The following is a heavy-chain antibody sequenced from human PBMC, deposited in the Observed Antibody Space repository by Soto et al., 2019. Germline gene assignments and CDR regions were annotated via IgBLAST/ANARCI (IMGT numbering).Heavy chain of an antibody. Sequence: EVQLVESGGGLVKPGGSLRLSCAASGFTFSSYSMNWVRQAPGKGLEWVSSISSSSSYIYYADSVKGRFTISRDNAKNSLYLQMNSLRAEDTAVYYCARDIVVVPAALNYYYYGMDVWGQGTTVTVSS. CDR1: GFTFSSYS. V-gene: IGHV3-21*01. D-gene: IGHD2-2*01. CDR2: ISSSSSYI. J-gene: IGHJ6*02. CDR3: ARDIVVVPAALNYYYYGMDV.